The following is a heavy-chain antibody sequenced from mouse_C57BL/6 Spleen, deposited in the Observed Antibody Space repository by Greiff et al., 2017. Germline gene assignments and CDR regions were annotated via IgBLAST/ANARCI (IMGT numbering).Heavy chain of an antibody. D-gene: IGHD1-1*01. Sequence: QVQLKESGAELVKPGASVKISCKASGYAFSSYWMNWVKQRPGKGLEWIGQIYPGDGDTNYNGKFKGKATLTADKSSSTAYMQLSSLTSEDSAVYFCARSSRPGVAHFDYWGQGTTLTVSS. CDR3: ARSSRPGVAHFDY. CDR2: IYPGDGDT. CDR1: GYAFSSYW. J-gene: IGHJ2*01. V-gene: IGHV1-80*01.